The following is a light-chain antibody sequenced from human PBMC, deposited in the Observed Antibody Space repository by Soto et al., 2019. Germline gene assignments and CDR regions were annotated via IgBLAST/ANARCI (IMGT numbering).Light chain of an antibody. J-gene: IGLJ3*02. CDR1: NSGVGRYNF. Sequence: QSVLTQPRSVSGSPGQSVTMSCTGTNSGVGRYNFVSWYQQLPGKAPKLLISAVSQRPSGVPDRFSGSKSGNTASLTISGLQADDEADYFCYSYTASDIWVFGGGTKVTVL. CDR2: AVS. CDR3: YSYTASDIWV. V-gene: IGLV2-11*01.